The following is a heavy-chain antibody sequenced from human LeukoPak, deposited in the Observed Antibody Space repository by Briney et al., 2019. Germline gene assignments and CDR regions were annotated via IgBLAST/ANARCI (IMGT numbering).Heavy chain of an antibody. V-gene: IGHV3-53*01. Sequence: GGSLRLSCAASDFTVSSNYMSWVRQAPGKGLERVSVLYAGGSTYYADSVKGRFTISRDNSKNTLYLQMNSLRAEDTAVYYCARAPHSGSYYFDYWGQGTLVTVSS. CDR2: LYAGGST. J-gene: IGHJ4*02. CDR3: ARAPHSGSYYFDY. D-gene: IGHD1-26*01. CDR1: DFTVSSNY.